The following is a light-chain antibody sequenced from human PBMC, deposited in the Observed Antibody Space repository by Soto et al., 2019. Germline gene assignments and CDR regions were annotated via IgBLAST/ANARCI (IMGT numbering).Light chain of an antibody. CDR3: SSYTTSGTYV. J-gene: IGLJ1*01. V-gene: IGLV2-14*01. CDR1: STDVGGYNY. Sequence: QSVLTQPPSAAGSPGQSVNISCTGTSTDVGGYNYVSWYQQHPGKAPKLMIYVVTGRPSGVSNRFSGSKSGNTASLTISGLQAEDEADYYCSSYTTSGTYVFGTGTKVTVL. CDR2: VVT.